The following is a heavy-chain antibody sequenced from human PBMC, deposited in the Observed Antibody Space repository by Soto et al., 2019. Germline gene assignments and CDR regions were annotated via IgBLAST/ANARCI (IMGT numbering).Heavy chain of an antibody. CDR3: ASPGYSYAPFDT. Sequence: EVQLVESGGGLIQPGGSLRLSCAASGFTVSSNYMSWVRQAPGKGLEWVSVIYSGGSTYYADSVKGRFTISRDNSKNTLYLQMTRRRAEDPAVYNWASPGYSYAPFDTWGQGTLVTVSS. CDR1: GFTVSSNY. V-gene: IGHV3-53*01. CDR2: IYSGGST. D-gene: IGHD5-18*01. J-gene: IGHJ4*02.